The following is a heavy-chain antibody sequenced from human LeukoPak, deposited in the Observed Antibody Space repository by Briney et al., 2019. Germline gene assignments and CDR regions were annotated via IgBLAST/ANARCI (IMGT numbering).Heavy chain of an antibody. V-gene: IGHV3-7*01. CDR1: GFTFSNYW. D-gene: IGHD3-16*02. Sequence: GGSLRLSCATSGFTFSNYWMTWVRQAPGKGLEWVASIREDGSEKDYVDSVKGRFTISRDNAKNSLYLQMNSLRAEDTAVYYCARSYDYIWGTYRPFYDFDYWGQGTMVTVSS. CDR2: IREDGSEK. CDR3: ARSYDYIWGTYRPFYDFDY. J-gene: IGHJ4*02.